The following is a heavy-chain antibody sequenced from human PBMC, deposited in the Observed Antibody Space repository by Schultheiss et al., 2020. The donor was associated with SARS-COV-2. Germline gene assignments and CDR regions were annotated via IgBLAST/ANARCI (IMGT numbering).Heavy chain of an antibody. Sequence: ASVKVSCKTSGYTFTDYYMHWVRRAPGQGLEWVGRINPKTGATNYAQKFQARVTMTRETSITTAYMELSGLRSEDTAVYYCARDRGSSWYHYRFDYWGQGALVTVSS. J-gene: IGHJ4*02. V-gene: IGHV1-2*06. CDR1: GYTFTDYY. CDR3: ARDRGSSWYHYRFDY. CDR2: INPKTGAT. D-gene: IGHD6-13*01.